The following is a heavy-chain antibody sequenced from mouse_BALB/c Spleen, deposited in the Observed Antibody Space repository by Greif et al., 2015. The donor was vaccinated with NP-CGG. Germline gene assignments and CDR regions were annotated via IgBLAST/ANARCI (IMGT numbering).Heavy chain of an antibody. Sequence: EVKLMESGGGLVEPGGSLKLSCAASGFAFSSYDMSWVRQTPEKRLEWVAYISSGGGSTYYPDTVKGRFTISRDNAKNPLSLQMSSLKSEDTAMYYCARRIYDGYSYWYFDVWGAGTTVTVSS. CDR2: ISSGGGST. J-gene: IGHJ1*01. CDR1: GFAFSSYD. D-gene: IGHD2-3*01. CDR3: ARRIYDGYSYWYFDV. V-gene: IGHV5-12-1*01.